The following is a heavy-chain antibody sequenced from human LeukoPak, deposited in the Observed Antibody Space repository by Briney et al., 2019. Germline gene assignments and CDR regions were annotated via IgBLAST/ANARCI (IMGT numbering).Heavy chain of an antibody. CDR1: GFTFSSYE. V-gene: IGHV3-48*03. D-gene: IGHD3-22*01. CDR2: ISSSGSTI. Sequence: PGGSLRLSCAASGFTFSSYEMNWVRQAPGKGLEWVSYISSSGSTIYYADSVKGRFTISRDNAKNSLYLQMNSLRAEDTAVYYCARGEGMIAHYYFDYWGQGTLVTVSS. J-gene: IGHJ4*02. CDR3: ARGEGMIAHYYFDY.